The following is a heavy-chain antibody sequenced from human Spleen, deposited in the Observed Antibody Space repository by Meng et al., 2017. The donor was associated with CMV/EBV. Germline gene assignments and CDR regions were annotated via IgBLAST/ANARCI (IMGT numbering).Heavy chain of an antibody. CDR1: GFRFNSYG. Sequence: GGSLRLSCAASGFRFNSYGIHWVRRAPGKGLEWLIVISYDGTNIYYADSVKGRFTISRDTAKNTLYLQMNSLRAEDTAVYYCARGAKFGYCSSTSCKAFDIWGQGTMVTVSS. J-gene: IGHJ3*02. CDR2: ISYDGTNI. CDR3: ARGAKFGYCSSTSCKAFDI. D-gene: IGHD2-2*01. V-gene: IGHV3-30*12.